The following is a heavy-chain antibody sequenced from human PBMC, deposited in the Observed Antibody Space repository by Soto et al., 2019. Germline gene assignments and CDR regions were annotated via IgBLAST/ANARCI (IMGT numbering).Heavy chain of an antibody. CDR1: GGSISRYY. V-gene: IGHV4-59*01. CDR2: IHYTGST. CDR3: ARDLSISSSDGPLDP. D-gene: IGHD6-6*01. Sequence: SETLSLTCTVSGGSISRYYWTWIRQPPGKGLEWIGNIHYTGSTNYNPSLKSRVTISLSPSQSQFSLKLSSVTAADTAVYYCARDLSISSSDGPLDPWGHGTLVTVSS. J-gene: IGHJ5*02.